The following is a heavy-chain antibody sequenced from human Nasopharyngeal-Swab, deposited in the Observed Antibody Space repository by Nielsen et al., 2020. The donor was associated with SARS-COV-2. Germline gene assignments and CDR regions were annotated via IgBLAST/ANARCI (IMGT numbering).Heavy chain of an antibody. Sequence: ASVKVSCKASGYTFTNYYIHWVRQAPGQGLEWMDMINPSGGSTSFAQKFQGRVTMTRDTSTSTVYMELSSLRPEDTAVYYCAREEIYDSSGYYSYYYYYGMDVWGQGTTVTVSS. CDR1: GYTFTNYY. D-gene: IGHD3-22*01. V-gene: IGHV1-46*01. J-gene: IGHJ6*02. CDR3: AREEIYDSSGYYSYYYYYGMDV. CDR2: INPSGGST.